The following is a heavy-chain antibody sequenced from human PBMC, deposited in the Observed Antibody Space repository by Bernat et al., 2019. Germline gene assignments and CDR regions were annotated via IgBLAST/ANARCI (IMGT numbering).Heavy chain of an antibody. Sequence: QVQLVESGGGVVQPGRSLRLSCAASGFTFSSYGMPWVRQAPGKGLGWVAVISYDGSNKYYADSVKGRFTISRDNSKNTLYLQMNSLRAEDTAVYYCAKDRGISYYDILTGYSVETNDAFDIWGQGTMVTVSS. D-gene: IGHD3-9*01. V-gene: IGHV3-30*18. CDR2: ISYDGSNK. J-gene: IGHJ3*02. CDR3: AKDRGISYYDILTGYSVETNDAFDI. CDR1: GFTFSSYG.